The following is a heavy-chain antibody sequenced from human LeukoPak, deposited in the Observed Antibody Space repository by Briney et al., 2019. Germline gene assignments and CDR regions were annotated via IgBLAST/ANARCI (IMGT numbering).Heavy chain of an antibody. CDR1: GFTFSSYG. CDR3: ARDPYNGAYSEGYYYYYMDV. Sequence: GGSLRLSCAASGFTFSSYGMHWVRQAPGKGLEWVAFIRYDGSNKYYADSVKGRFTISRDNSKNTLNLQMNSLRAEDTAVYYCARDPYNGAYSEGYYYYYMDVWGKGTTVTVSS. CDR2: IRYDGSNK. V-gene: IGHV3-30*02. D-gene: IGHD1-1*01. J-gene: IGHJ6*03.